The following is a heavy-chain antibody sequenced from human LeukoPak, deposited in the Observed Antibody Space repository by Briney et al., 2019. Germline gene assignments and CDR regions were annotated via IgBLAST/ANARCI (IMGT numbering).Heavy chain of an antibody. D-gene: IGHD6-6*01. Sequence: NPSETLSLTCTVSGGSISSYYWSWIRQPAGKGLEWIGRIYTSGSTNYNPSLKSRVTMSVDTSKNQFSLKLSSVTAADTAVYYCARDGESSSSSSVYYYYMDVWGKGTTVTVSS. CDR1: GGSISSYY. CDR3: ARDGESSSSSSVYYYYMDV. V-gene: IGHV4-4*07. CDR2: IYTSGST. J-gene: IGHJ6*03.